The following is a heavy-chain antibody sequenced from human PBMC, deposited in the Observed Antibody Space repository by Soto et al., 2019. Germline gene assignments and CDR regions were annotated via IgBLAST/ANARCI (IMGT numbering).Heavy chain of an antibody. D-gene: IGHD3-9*01. J-gene: IGHJ4*02. V-gene: IGHV1-3*01. CDR2: INAGNGNT. CDR1: GYTFTSYA. Sequence: ASVKVSCKASGYTFTSYAMHWVRQAPGQRLEWMGWINAGNGNTKYSQKFQGRVTITRDTSASTAYMELSSLRSEDTAVYYCARVYDNLTGYYPSDYWAQGTLVPVSS. CDR3: ARVYDNLTGYYPSDY.